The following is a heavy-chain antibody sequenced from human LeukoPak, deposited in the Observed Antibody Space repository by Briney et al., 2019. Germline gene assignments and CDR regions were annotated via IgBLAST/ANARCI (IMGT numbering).Heavy chain of an antibody. CDR3: ARSMVVAATDYYYYGMDV. CDR2: IIPILGIA. D-gene: IGHD2-15*01. J-gene: IGHJ6*02. Sequence: GASVTVSCKASGGTFSSYAISWVRQAPGQGLEWMGRIIPILGIANYAQKFQGRVTITADKSTSTAYMELSSLRSEDTAVYYCARSMVVAATDYYYYGMDVWGQGTTVTVSS. CDR1: GGTFSSYA. V-gene: IGHV1-69*04.